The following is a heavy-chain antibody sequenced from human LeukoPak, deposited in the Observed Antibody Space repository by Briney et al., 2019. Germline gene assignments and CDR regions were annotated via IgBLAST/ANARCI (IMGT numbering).Heavy chain of an antibody. CDR2: INAGNGNT. J-gene: IGHJ4*02. V-gene: IGHV1-3*01. CDR3: ARGYRSGWYHDF. Sequence: ASVKVSCKASGYTFTSSAIHWVRQAPGQRLEWMGYINAGNGNTKYSEKFQGSVTFTRDTSASTACMELSSLRSEDTAVYYCARGYRSGWYHDFWGQGTLVTVSS. CDR1: GYTFTSSA. D-gene: IGHD6-19*01.